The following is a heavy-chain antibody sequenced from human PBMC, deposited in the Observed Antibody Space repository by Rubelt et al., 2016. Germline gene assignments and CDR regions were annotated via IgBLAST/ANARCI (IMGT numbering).Heavy chain of an antibody. D-gene: IGHD2-8*01. J-gene: IGHJ6*03. V-gene: IGHV3-30*04. Sequence: GGVVQPGRSLRLSCAASGFTFSSYAMHWVRQAPGKGLEWVAVISYDGSNKYYADSVKGRFTISRDNAKNSLYLQMNSLRAEDTAVYYCARDGAMVYAIAGFHYYYMDVWGKVTTVTVSS. CDR1: GFTFSSYA. CDR3: ARDGAMVYAIAGFHYYYMDV. CDR2: ISYDGSNK.